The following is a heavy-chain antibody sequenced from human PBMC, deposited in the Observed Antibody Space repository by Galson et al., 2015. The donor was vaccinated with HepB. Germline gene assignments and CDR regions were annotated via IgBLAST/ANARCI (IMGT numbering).Heavy chain of an antibody. J-gene: IGHJ4*02. CDR3: AADPHMTTVTAY. Sequence: SVKVSCKASGFTFTSSAVQWVRQARGQRLEWIGWIVVGSGNTNYAQKFQERVTITRDMSTSTAYMELSSLRSEDTAVYYCAADPHMTTVTAYWGQGTLVTVSS. D-gene: IGHD4-17*01. V-gene: IGHV1-58*01. CDR2: IVVGSGNT. CDR1: GFTFTSSA.